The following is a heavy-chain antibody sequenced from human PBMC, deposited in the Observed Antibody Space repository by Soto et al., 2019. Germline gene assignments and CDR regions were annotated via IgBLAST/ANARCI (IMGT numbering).Heavy chain of an antibody. CDR1: GDFISTSY. Sequence: QVQLQESGPGLVKPSETLSLTCTVSGDFISTSYWSWIRQPPGKGLEWIGYIYYSGSTKYNPSLKSRVTISRETSKNQFSLKLISVTAADAAVYYCARDGPPGYWGQGTLVTVSS. J-gene: IGHJ4*02. V-gene: IGHV4-59*01. CDR2: IYYSGST. CDR3: ARDGPPGY.